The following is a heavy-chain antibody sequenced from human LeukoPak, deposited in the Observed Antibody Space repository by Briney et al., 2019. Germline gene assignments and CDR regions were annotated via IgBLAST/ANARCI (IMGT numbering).Heavy chain of an antibody. D-gene: IGHD4-17*01. J-gene: IGHJ3*02. CDR2: IYTSGST. Sequence: PSETLSLTCAVSGASISTYYWSWIRQPAGKGLEWIGRIYTSGSTNYNPSLKSRVTMSVDTSRDQFSLKLSSVTAADTAVYYCAIGRPPVTTFDAFDIWGQGTMVTVSS. CDR1: GASISTYY. CDR3: AIGRPPVTTFDAFDI. V-gene: IGHV4-4*07.